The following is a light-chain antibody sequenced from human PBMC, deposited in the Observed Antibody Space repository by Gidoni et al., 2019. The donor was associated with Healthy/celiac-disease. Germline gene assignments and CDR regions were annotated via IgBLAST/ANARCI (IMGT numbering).Light chain of an antibody. J-gene: IGKJ5*01. CDR3: QQSYSTPPIT. CDR1: QSISSY. V-gene: IGKV1-39*01. Sequence: DIQLTQSPSSLSASVGDRVTSTCRASQSISSYLNWYQQKPGKAPKLLIYAASSLQSGVPSRFSGSGSGTDFTLTISSLQPEDFATYYCQQSYSTPPITFXXXTRLEIK. CDR2: AAS.